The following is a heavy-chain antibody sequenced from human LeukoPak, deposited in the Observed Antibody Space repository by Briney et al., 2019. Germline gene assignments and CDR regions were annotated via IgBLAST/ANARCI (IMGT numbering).Heavy chain of an antibody. CDR1: GGSISSYY. D-gene: IGHD3-10*01. CDR2: IYYSGST. V-gene: IGHV4-59*01. CDR3: ARGREITMVRGVIMNTHNWFDP. J-gene: IGHJ5*02. Sequence: SETLSLTCTVSGGSISSYYWSWIRQPPGKGLEWIVYIYYSGSTNYNPSLKSRVTISVDTSKNQFSLKLSSVTAADTAVYYCARGREITMVRGVIMNTHNWFDPWGQGTLVTVSS.